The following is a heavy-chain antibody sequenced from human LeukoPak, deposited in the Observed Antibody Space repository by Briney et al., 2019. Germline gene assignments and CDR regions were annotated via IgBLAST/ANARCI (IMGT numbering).Heavy chain of an antibody. D-gene: IGHD3-22*01. Sequence: GRSLRLSCAASGFTFSSYGMHWVRQAPGKGLEWVAVISYDGSNKYYADSVKGRFTISRDNSKNTLYLQMNSLRAEDTAVYYCAKDYDSSGYYTTRYYYYGMDVWGQGTTVTVSS. J-gene: IGHJ6*02. V-gene: IGHV3-30*18. CDR1: GFTFSSYG. CDR2: ISYDGSNK. CDR3: AKDYDSSGYYTTRYYYYGMDV.